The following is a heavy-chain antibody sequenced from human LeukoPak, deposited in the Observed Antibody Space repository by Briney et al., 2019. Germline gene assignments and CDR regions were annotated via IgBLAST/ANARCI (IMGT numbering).Heavy chain of an antibody. CDR2: IYYSGST. CDR1: GGSISSYY. Sequence: PSETLSPTCTVSGGSISSYYWSWIRQPPGKGLEWIGYIYYSGSTNYNPSLKSRVTISVDTSKNQFSLKLSSVTAADTAVYYCAGGRGNWFDPWGQGTLVTVSS. V-gene: IGHV4-59*01. CDR3: AGGRGNWFDP. D-gene: IGHD1-26*01. J-gene: IGHJ5*02.